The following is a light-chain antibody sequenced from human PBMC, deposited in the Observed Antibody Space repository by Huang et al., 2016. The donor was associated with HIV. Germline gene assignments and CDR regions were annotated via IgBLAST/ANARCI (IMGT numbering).Light chain of an antibody. CDR3: QQYYSVPYT. CDR1: QSILYSSNNKNF. CDR2: WAS. Sequence: DIVMTQSPDSLSVSLGERATINCKSSQSILYSSNNKNFLAWYQQKPGQPPKLVISWASTRESGVPARFSGSGSATDFTLTISSLLAEDVAVYYCQQYYSVPYTFGQGTKLQIK. V-gene: IGKV4-1*01. J-gene: IGKJ2*01.